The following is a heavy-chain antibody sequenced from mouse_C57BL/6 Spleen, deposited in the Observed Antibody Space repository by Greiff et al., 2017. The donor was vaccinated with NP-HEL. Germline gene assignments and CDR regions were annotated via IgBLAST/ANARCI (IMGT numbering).Heavy chain of an antibody. CDR1: GFTFSDYG. J-gene: IGHJ2*01. D-gene: IGHD2-1*01. Sequence: EVKVVESGGGLVKPGGSLKLSCAASGFTFSDYGMHWVRQAPEKGLEWVAYISSGSSTIYYADTVKGRFTISRDNAKNTLFLQMTSLRSEDTAMYYCARRYYGKGYFDYWGQGTTLTVSS. V-gene: IGHV5-17*01. CDR3: ARRYYGKGYFDY. CDR2: ISSGSSTI.